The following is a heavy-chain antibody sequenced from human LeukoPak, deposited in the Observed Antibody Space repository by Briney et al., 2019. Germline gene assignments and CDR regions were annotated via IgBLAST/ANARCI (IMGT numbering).Heavy chain of an antibody. D-gene: IGHD5-18*01. CDR1: GFTFSTSG. J-gene: IGHJ4*02. CDR3: VKVDT. CDR2: IRNDGNKY. Sequence: GGSLRLSCVASGFTFSTSGMHWVRQSPGKGLDWVAFIRNDGNKYNYAESVKGRFTISRDNSQNTLYLQMDSLSAEDTAVYYCVKVDTWGQGTLVTVSS. V-gene: IGHV3-30*02.